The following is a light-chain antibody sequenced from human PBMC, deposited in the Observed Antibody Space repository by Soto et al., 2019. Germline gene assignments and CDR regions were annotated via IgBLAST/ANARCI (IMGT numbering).Light chain of an antibody. CDR2: TAS. CDR1: QSISYW. CDR3: QQYNTYSGLT. V-gene: IGKV1-5*03. Sequence: DIQMTQSPSTLSASVGDRVTITCRASQSISYWLAWYQQKPGKAPKLLIYTASSLERGVPSRFSGSGSGTEFTLTISSLQPDDFATYYCQQYNTYSGLTFGGGTKVEIK. J-gene: IGKJ4*01.